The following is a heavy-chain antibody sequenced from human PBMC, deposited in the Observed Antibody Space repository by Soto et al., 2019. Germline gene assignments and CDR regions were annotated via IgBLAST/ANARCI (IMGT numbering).Heavy chain of an antibody. Sequence: GGSLRLSCAASGFTFSSHWMRWVRQAPGKGLEWVANIKVDGSEKYYVDSVRGRFSISRDNAKDSLYLQMNSLRAEDTAVYYCTRDSYDSSGYYYDFFDYWGQGTLVTVSS. J-gene: IGHJ4*02. D-gene: IGHD3-22*01. CDR3: TRDSYDSSGYYYDFFDY. CDR2: IKVDGSEK. V-gene: IGHV3-7*01. CDR1: GFTFSSHW.